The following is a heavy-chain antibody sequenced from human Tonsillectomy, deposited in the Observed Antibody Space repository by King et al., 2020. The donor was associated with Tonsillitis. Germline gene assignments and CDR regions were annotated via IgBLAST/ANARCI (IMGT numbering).Heavy chain of an antibody. CDR3: ARGYYDSSAYYDAFDI. Sequence: QLQESGPGLVKPSQTLSLTCTVSGGSISSGNYYWSWIRQPAGKGLEWIGRIYTSGSTNYNPSLKSRFTISPDTSKNQFSLRLSSVTAADTAVYFCARGYYDSSAYYDAFDIWGQGTMVTVSS. CDR1: GGSISSGNYY. CDR2: IYTSGST. D-gene: IGHD3-22*01. J-gene: IGHJ3*02. V-gene: IGHV4-61*02.